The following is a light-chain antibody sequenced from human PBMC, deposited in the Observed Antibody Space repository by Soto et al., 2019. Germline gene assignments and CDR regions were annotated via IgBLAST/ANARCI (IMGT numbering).Light chain of an antibody. CDR2: HAS. V-gene: IGKV1-8*01. Sequence: AIRLTPSPSSFPASTVDRVSLICRATQDIGTYLAWYQQIPGKAPKVLIYHASNLQSGVPSRFSGSGSGTEFTLTISSLQPDDFATYYCQQYNSYAFGQGTKVDIK. CDR1: QDIGTY. J-gene: IGKJ1*01. CDR3: QQYNSYA.